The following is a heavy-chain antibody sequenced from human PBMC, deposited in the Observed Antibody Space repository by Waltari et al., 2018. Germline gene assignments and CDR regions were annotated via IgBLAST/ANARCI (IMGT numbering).Heavy chain of an antibody. CDR3: ARDLVVVAAMMYYFDY. CDR2: IYYSGST. J-gene: IGHJ4*02. D-gene: IGHD2-15*01. CDR1: GGSISSSSYY. V-gene: IGHV4-39*07. Sequence: QLQLQESGPGLVKPSETLSLTCTVSGGSISSSSYYCGWIRQPPGKGLEWIGSIYYSGSTYYNPSLKSRVTISVDTSKNQFSLKLSSVTAADTAVYYCARDLVVVAAMMYYFDYWGQGTLVTVSS.